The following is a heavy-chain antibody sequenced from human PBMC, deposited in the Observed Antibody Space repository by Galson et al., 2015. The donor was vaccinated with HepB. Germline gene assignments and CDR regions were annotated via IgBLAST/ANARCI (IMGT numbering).Heavy chain of an antibody. CDR3: ARHSAGVLHLGYHFDH. Sequence: SLRLSCAASGFTFNAFALHWVRQAPGKGPEWVAVISSDGRSEDYADSVRGRFAISRDDSRDTLYLQINSLKPEDTAVYFCARHSAGVLHLGYHFDHWGQGTLVSVSA. CDR1: GFTFNAFA. J-gene: IGHJ4*02. D-gene: IGHD6-25*01. V-gene: IGHV3-30*09. CDR2: ISSDGRSE.